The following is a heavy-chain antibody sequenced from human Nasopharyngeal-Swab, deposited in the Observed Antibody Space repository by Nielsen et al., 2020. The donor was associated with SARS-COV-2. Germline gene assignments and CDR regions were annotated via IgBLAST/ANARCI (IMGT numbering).Heavy chain of an antibody. J-gene: IGHJ3*02. V-gene: IGHV1-46*01. CDR2: INPSGGST. Sequence: WVRQAPGQGLEWMGIINPSGGSTSYAQKFQGRVTMTRDTSTSTAYMELSSLRSEDTAVYYCARDSTYYYDSSGSDGAFDIWGQGTMVTVSS. CDR3: ARDSTYYYDSSGSDGAFDI. D-gene: IGHD3-22*01.